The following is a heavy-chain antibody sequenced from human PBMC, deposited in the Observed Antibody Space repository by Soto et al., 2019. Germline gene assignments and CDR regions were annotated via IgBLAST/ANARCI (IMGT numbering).Heavy chain of an antibody. V-gene: IGHV3-64D*08. CDR3: VKDAHIISPTGWFDP. CDR1: GFTFSSYA. D-gene: IGHD3-3*02. J-gene: IGHJ5*02. Sequence: VQLVESGGGLVQPGGSLRLSCSASGFTFSSYAMHWVRQAPGKGLEYVSAISSNGGSTYYADSVKGRFTISRDNSKNTLYLQMSSLRAEDTAVYYCVKDAHIISPTGWFDPWGQGTLVTVSS. CDR2: ISSNGGST.